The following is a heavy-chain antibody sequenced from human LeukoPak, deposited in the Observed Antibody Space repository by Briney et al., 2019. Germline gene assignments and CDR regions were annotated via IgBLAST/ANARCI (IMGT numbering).Heavy chain of an antibody. Sequence: PSETLSLTCTVSGGSLSSHLWSWIRQPPGKGLELIGHIYYTGTTYYNPSLNSRVTISLDTSRNQFSLRLTSVTAADTAVYYCARFSSVCSTASCYLTYWGQGTLVTVSS. V-gene: IGHV4-59*11. J-gene: IGHJ4*02. CDR3: ARFSSVCSTASCYLTY. CDR1: GGSLSSHL. CDR2: IYYTGTT. D-gene: IGHD2-2*01.